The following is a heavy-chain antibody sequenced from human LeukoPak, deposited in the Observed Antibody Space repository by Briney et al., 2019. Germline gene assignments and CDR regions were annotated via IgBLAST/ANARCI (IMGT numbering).Heavy chain of an antibody. CDR1: GFTFSSYS. CDR3: AREMGRMGIQTFVWGYYGMDV. V-gene: IGHV3-48*01. D-gene: IGHD3-16*01. J-gene: IGHJ6*02. Sequence: GGSLRLSCAASGFTFSSYSMNWVRQAPGKGLEWVSYISSSSSTIYYADSVKGRFTISRDNAKNSPYLQMNSLRAEDTAVYYCAREMGRMGIQTFVWGYYGMDVWGQGTTVTVSS. CDR2: ISSSSSTI.